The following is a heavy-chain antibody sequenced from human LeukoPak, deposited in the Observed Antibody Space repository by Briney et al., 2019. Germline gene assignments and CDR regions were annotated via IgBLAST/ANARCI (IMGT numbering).Heavy chain of an antibody. CDR3: ARWGGYYDSSGYYPRTVYFDY. V-gene: IGHV4-34*01. D-gene: IGHD3-22*01. Sequence: AETLSLTCAVYGGSFSGYYWSWIRQPPGKGLEWIGEINHSGSTNYNPSLKRRVTISVDTSKNQFSLKLSSVTAADTAVYYCARWGGYYDSSGYYPRTVYFDYWGQGTLVTVSS. CDR2: INHSGST. CDR1: GGSFSGYY. J-gene: IGHJ4*02.